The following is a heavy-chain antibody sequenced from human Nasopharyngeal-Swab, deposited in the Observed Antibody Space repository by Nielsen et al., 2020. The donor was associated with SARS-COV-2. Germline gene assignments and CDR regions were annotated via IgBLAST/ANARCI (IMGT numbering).Heavy chain of an antibody. CDR1: GFTFSSYD. J-gene: IGHJ3*02. Sequence: ESLKISCAASGFTFSSYDMHWVRQATGKGLEWVSAIGTAGDTYYPGSVKGRFTISRENAKNSLYLQMNSLRAGDTAVYYCARGGGYYYDSSGSIDAFDIWGQGTMVTVSS. V-gene: IGHV3-13*01. CDR2: IGTAGDT. D-gene: IGHD3-22*01. CDR3: ARGGGYYYDSSGSIDAFDI.